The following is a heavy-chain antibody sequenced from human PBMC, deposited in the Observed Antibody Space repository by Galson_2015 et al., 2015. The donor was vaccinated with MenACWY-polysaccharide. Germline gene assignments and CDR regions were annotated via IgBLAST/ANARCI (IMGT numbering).Heavy chain of an antibody. D-gene: IGHD6-13*01. V-gene: IGHV3-23*01. CDR2: R. CDR3: AKDAIAGIVLTPLRIPFQL. Sequence: RYYADSVKGRFTISRDNSKNTLYLEMNSLRAEDTAIYYCAKDAIAGIVLTPLRIPFQLWGQGTLVAVSS. J-gene: IGHJ1*01.